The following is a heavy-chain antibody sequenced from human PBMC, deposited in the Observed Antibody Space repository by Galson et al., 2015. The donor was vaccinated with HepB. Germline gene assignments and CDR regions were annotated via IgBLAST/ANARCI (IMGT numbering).Heavy chain of an antibody. CDR1: GYTFTSYY. CDR2: INPSGGST. CDR3: ARMRMGPYMGPEYFDY. V-gene: IGHV1-46*04. J-gene: IGHJ4*02. Sequence: SVKVSCKASGYTFTSYYMHWVRQAPGQGLEWMGIINPSGGSTSYAQKLQGRVTMTRDTSTSTVYMELSSLRSEDTAVYYCARMRMGPYMGPEYFDYWGQGTLVTVSS. D-gene: IGHD1-14*01.